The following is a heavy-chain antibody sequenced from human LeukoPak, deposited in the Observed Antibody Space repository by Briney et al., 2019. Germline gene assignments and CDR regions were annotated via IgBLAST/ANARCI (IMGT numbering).Heavy chain of an antibody. Sequence: SGPALVKPTQTLTLTCTFSGFSLSTSGMCVSWIRQPPGKALEWLARIDWDDDKYYSTSLKTRLTISKDTSKNQVVLTMTNMDPVDTATYYCARIIGGSCTPRHKVPQTPIDYWGQGTLVTVSS. V-gene: IGHV2-70*11. J-gene: IGHJ4*02. D-gene: IGHD6-13*01. CDR3: ARIIGGSCTPRHKVPQTPIDY. CDR2: IDWDDDK. CDR1: GFSLSTSGMC.